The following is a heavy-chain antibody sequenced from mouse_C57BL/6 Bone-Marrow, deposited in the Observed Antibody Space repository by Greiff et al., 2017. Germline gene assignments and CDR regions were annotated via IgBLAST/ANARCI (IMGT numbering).Heavy chain of an antibody. CDR2: IDPSDSYT. CDR1: GYTFTSYW. J-gene: IGHJ2*01. V-gene: IGHV1-69*01. CDR3: ARGGFPYYFDY. Sequence: QVQLQQPGAELVMPGASVKLSCKASGYTFTSYWMHWVKQRPGHGLEWIGEIDPSDSYTNYNQKFKGKSTLTVDKSSSTAYMQLSSLTSEDSAVYYCARGGFPYYFDYWGQGTTLTVSS.